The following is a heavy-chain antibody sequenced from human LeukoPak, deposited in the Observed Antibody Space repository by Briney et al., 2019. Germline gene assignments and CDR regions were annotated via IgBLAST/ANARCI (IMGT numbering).Heavy chain of an antibody. CDR3: ARDSVSGFTYGFPNYLDY. D-gene: IGHD5-18*01. CDR2: IIPVLGIT. V-gene: IGHV1-69*04. Sequence: ASVKVSCKDPGGTFSGYAFNWVRQAPGQGLEWMGRIIPVLGITNYAQKFQGRVTITADKSTSTAYMELSSLKSDDTAVYYCARDSVSGFTYGFPNYLDYWGQGTLVTVSS. CDR1: GGTFSGYA. J-gene: IGHJ4*02.